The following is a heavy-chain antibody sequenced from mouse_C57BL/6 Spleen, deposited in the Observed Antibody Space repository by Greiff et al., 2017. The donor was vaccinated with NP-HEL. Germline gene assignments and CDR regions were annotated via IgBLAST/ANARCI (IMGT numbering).Heavy chain of an antibody. D-gene: IGHD2-1*01. J-gene: IGHJ2*01. V-gene: IGHV1-52*01. CDR3: ARLGGNYPYYFDY. Sequence: VQLQQPGAELVRPGSSVKLSCKASGYTFTSYWMHWVKQRPIQGLEWIGNIDPSDSETHYNQKFKDKATLTVDKSSSTAYMQLSSLTSEDSAVYYCARLGGNYPYYFDYWGQGTTLTVSS. CDR2: IDPSDSET. CDR1: GYTFTSYW.